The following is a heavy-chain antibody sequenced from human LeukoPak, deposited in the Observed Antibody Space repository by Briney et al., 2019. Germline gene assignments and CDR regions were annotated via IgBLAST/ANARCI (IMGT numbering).Heavy chain of an antibody. J-gene: IGHJ6*02. CDR3: ARMSAPPVGMDV. CDR1: GGSISSYY. Sequence: PSETLSLTCTVSGGSISSYYWSWIRQPPGKGLEWIGYIYYSGSTNYNPSLKSRVTISVDTSKNQISLKLSSVTAADTAVYYCARMSAPPVGMDVWGQGTTVTVSS. CDR2: IYYSGST. V-gene: IGHV4-59*01.